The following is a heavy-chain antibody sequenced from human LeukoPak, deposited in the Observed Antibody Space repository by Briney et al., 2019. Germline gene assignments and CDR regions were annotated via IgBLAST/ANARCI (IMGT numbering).Heavy chain of an antibody. Sequence: GGSLRLSCAASGFTFTDYYMTWIRQAPGEGVGWVSYISSSGTTIYYADSVKGRFTVSRDNAKNTLYLQMNSLRAEDTAVYYCAREKWLVRRAGNYYYYGMDVWGQGTTVTVSS. CDR2: ISSSGTTI. V-gene: IGHV3-11*04. D-gene: IGHD6-19*01. CDR3: AREKWLVRRAGNYYYYGMDV. J-gene: IGHJ6*02. CDR1: GFTFTDYY.